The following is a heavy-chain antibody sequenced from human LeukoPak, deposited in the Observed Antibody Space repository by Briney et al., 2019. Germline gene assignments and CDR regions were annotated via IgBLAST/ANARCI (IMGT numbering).Heavy chain of an antibody. D-gene: IGHD3-22*01. CDR2: FDPEDGET. V-gene: IGHV1-24*01. J-gene: IGHJ4*02. CDR1: GYTLTELS. Sequence: ASVKVSCKVSGYTLTELSMHWVRQAPGKGLEWMGGFDPEDGETIYAQKFQGRATMTEDTSTDTAYMELSSLRSEDTAVYYCATSRDSSGYYLTPVDYWGQGTLVTVSS. CDR3: ATSRDSSGYYLTPVDY.